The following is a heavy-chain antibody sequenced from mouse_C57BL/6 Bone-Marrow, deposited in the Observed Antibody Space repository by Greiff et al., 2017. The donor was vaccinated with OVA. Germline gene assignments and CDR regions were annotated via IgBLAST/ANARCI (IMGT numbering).Heavy chain of an antibody. J-gene: IGHJ1*03. CDR2: ISSGGSYT. CDR3: ARDTTVVAHWYFDV. Sequence: EVMLVESGGDLVKPGGSLKLSCAASGFTFSSYGMSWVRQTPDKRLEWVATISSGGSYTYYPDSVKGRFTISRDNAKNTLYLQMSSLKSEDTAMYYCARDTTVVAHWYFDVWGTGTTVTVSS. V-gene: IGHV5-6*02. CDR1: GFTFSSYG. D-gene: IGHD1-1*01.